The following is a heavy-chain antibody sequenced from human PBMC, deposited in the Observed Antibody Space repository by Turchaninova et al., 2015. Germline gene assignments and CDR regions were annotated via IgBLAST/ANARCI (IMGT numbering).Heavy chain of an antibody. D-gene: IGHD3-10*01. CDR2: INTITGNP. Sequence: QVLLVPPDSEFEKQGASVRISGKTSGETFADCPINWVRQAPGQGLEWMGWINTITGNPTYAQGFRGRFVFSLDTSASTAYLQISGLKDEDTAVYYCALLYGSGQSIRFDSWGQGTLVTVSS. V-gene: IGHV7-4-1*02. J-gene: IGHJ4*02. CDR1: GETFADCP. CDR3: ALLYGSGQSIRFDS.